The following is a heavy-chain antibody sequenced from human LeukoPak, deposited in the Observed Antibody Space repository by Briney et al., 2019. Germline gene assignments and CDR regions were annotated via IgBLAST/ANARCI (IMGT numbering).Heavy chain of an antibody. CDR3: AKCPGGVTMVRGVIPHPFDY. D-gene: IGHD3-10*01. V-gene: IGHV3-23*01. CDR1: GFTFSSYA. J-gene: IGHJ4*02. Sequence: PGGSLRLSCAASGFTFSSYAMSWVRQAPGKGLEWVSAISGSGGSRYYADSVKGRFTISRDNSKNTLYLQMNSLRAEDTAVYYCAKCPGGVTMVRGVIPHPFDYWGQGTLVTVSS. CDR2: ISGSGGSR.